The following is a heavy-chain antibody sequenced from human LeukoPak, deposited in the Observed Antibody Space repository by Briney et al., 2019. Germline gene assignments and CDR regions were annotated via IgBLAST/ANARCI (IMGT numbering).Heavy chain of an antibody. J-gene: IGHJ6*02. Sequence: PSETLSLTCAVYDLNMMHYYWSWIRQPPGKGLEYIGEIDHSGSTTYNPSLRGRVSISIDTSRNQFSLKVNSMTAADTAVYYCARVRDQRNPSPRLTAFDYYYGVDVWGQGTTVTVSS. D-gene: IGHD1-14*01. CDR2: IDHSGST. V-gene: IGHV4-34*01. CDR3: ARVRDQRNPSPRLTAFDYYYGVDV. CDR1: DLNMMHYY.